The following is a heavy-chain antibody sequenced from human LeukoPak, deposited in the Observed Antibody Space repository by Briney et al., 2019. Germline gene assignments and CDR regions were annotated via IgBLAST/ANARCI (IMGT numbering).Heavy chain of an antibody. J-gene: IGHJ3*02. CDR2: IKEDGSKK. D-gene: IGHD3-3*01. Sequence: PGGSLRLSCGASGFTFSSYWMTWVRQAPGKGLEWVANIKEDGSKKYYVDSVKGRFTISRDNAKNSLYLQMNSLRAEDTAVYCCARGITIFGVAIDSPEPPDAFDIWGQGTMVTVSS. CDR1: GFTFSSYW. CDR3: ARGITIFGVAIDSPEPPDAFDI. V-gene: IGHV3-7*01.